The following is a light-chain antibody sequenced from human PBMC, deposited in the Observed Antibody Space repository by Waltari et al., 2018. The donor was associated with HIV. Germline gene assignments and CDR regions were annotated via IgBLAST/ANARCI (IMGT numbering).Light chain of an antibody. CDR1: SSDVGGYNY. Sequence: QSALPQPPSASGSPGQSVTISCTGTSSDVGGYNYVSWYQQHPGKAPNLMIYEVSKRPSGVPDRFSGSKSGNTASLTVSGLQAEDEADYYCSSYAGSYVVFGGGTKLTVL. CDR2: EVS. V-gene: IGLV2-8*01. J-gene: IGLJ2*01. CDR3: SSYAGSYVV.